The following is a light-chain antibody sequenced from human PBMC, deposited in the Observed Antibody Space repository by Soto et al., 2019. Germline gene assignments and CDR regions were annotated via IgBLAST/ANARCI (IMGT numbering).Light chain of an antibody. CDR1: QSISSW. V-gene: IGKV1-5*01. CDR3: QQYNSYSPT. CDR2: DAS. J-gene: IGKJ1*01. Sequence: DIQMTQSPSTLSASVGDRVTITCRASQSISSWLAWYQQKPGKAPKLLIYDASSLESGVPSRFSGSGSGTEFTLTISSLQPDDFETYYCQQYNSYSPTCGQGTKVEIK.